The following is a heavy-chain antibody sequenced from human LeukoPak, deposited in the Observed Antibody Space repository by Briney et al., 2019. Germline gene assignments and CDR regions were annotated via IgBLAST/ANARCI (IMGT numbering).Heavy chain of an antibody. CDR2: ISSSSSYI. J-gene: IGHJ4*02. Sequence: GGSLRLSCAASGFTFSSYSMNWVRQAPGKGLEWVSSISSSSSYIYYADSVKGRFTISRDNAKNSLYLQMNSLRAEDTAVYYCAGDSLDGGATDYWGQGTLVTVSS. CDR1: GFTFSSYS. D-gene: IGHD1-1*01. CDR3: AGDSLDGGATDY. V-gene: IGHV3-21*01.